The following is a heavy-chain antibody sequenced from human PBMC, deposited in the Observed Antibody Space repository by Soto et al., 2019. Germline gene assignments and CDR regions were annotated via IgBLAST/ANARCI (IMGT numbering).Heavy chain of an antibody. D-gene: IGHD6-19*01. CDR2: TYYRSKWYN. V-gene: IGHV6-1*01. Sequence: SQTLSLTCAISGDSVSSNSAVWNWIRQSPSRGLEWLGRTYYRSKWYNDYAVSVKSRITINSDTSKNEFSLQLNSVTPEDTAVYYCARARYLVAGTLGYFDDWGQGTVVPVSS. CDR1: GDSVSSNSAV. J-gene: IGHJ4*02. CDR3: ARARYLVAGTLGYFDD.